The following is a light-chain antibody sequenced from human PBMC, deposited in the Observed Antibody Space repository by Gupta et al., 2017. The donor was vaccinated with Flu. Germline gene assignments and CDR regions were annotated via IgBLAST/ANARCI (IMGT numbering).Light chain of an antibody. J-gene: IGLJ1*01. CDR1: SFNLGSNT. CDR2: NNN. V-gene: IGLV1-44*01. CDR3: APWDDSLNEV. Sequence: QSVLTQPPPPSWPPGQRVTLSCSASSFNLGSNTVNWSQQLPATAPRCLIYNNNQRPSGAPDRFSGSKSGTSASLPXIXLQSEDXADYYCAPWDDSLNEVFGTGTKVTVL.